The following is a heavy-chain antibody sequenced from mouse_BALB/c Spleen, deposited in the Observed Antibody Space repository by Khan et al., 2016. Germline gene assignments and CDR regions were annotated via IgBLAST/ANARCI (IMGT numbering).Heavy chain of an antibody. Sequence: QIQLVPSGPELKKPGETVKISCKASGYTFTNYGMNWVKQAPGKGLKWMGWINTYTGEPTYADDFKGRFAFSLETSASTAYLQINNLKNEDMATYFCARGGGNFAWFAYCGQGTLVTVSA. CDR3: ARGGGNFAWFAY. D-gene: IGHD2-1*01. V-gene: IGHV9-1*02. CDR2: INTYTGEP. CDR1: GYTFTNYG. J-gene: IGHJ3*01.